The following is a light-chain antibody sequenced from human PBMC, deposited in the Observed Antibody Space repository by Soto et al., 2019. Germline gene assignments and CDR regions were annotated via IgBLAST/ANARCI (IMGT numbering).Light chain of an antibody. CDR2: AAS. J-gene: IGKJ4*01. CDR3: HQSYRTPVT. V-gene: IGKV1-39*01. Sequence: DNQMTQSPSSLPASVGDRCTNTRRASQSISSYLNWYQQKPGEXXKXXIYAASNLQSGVPSRFSVGGSGTDFTLTITGLKPEDAETDEGHQSYRTPVTFGGGTKVDIK. CDR1: QSISSY.